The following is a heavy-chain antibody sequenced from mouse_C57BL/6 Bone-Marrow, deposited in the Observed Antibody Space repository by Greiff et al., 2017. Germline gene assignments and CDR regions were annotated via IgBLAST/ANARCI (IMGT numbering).Heavy chain of an antibody. Sequence: VQLQQSGAELMKPGASVKLSCKATGYTFTGYWIEWVKQRPGHGLEWIGEILPGSGSTNYNEQFKGKATFTADTSSNPASMQLSSLTTEDSAIYYCARLLLLRPGYFDYWGQGTTLTVSS. CDR2: ILPGSGST. CDR1: GYTFTGYW. CDR3: ARLLLLRPGYFDY. J-gene: IGHJ2*01. V-gene: IGHV1-9*01. D-gene: IGHD1-1*01.